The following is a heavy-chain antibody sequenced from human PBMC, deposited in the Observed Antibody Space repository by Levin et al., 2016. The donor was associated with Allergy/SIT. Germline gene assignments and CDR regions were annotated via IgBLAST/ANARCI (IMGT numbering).Heavy chain of an antibody. V-gene: IGHV3-20*03. CDR2: ISWNGDST. CDR3: ARFRAAADAWIY. D-gene: IGHD6-13*01. Sequence: WIRQPPGKGLEWVSGISWNGDSTGYADSVKGRFTISRDNAKNSLYLQMNSLRAEDTALYYCARFRAAADAWIYWGQGTLVTVSS. J-gene: IGHJ4*02.